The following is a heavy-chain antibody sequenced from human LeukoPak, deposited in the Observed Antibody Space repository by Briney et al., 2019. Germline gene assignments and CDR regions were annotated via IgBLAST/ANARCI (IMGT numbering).Heavy chain of an antibody. J-gene: IGHJ3*02. Sequence: GGSLRLSCAASGFTFSDYGMHWVRQAPGKGLEWVAVISYDGSNKYYADSVKGRFTISRDNSKNTLYLQMNSLRAEDTAVYYCARDNLVVPAAIRVGRAFDIWGQGTMVTVSS. V-gene: IGHV3-30*03. D-gene: IGHD2-2*01. CDR2: ISYDGSNK. CDR1: GFTFSDYG. CDR3: ARDNLVVPAAIRVGRAFDI.